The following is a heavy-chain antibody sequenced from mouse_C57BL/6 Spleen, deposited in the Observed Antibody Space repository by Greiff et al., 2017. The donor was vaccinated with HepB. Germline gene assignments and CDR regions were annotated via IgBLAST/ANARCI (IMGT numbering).Heavy chain of an antibody. J-gene: IGHJ4*01. CDR2: IYPGDGDT. Sequence: QVQLKESGPELVKPGASVKISCKASGYAFSSSWMNWVKQRPGKGLEWIGRIYPGDGDTNYNGKFKGKATLTADKSSSTAYMQLSSLTSEDSAVYFCARRDDGYSYYAMDYWGQGTSVTVSS. D-gene: IGHD2-3*01. V-gene: IGHV1-82*01. CDR1: GYAFSSSW. CDR3: ARRDDGYSYYAMDY.